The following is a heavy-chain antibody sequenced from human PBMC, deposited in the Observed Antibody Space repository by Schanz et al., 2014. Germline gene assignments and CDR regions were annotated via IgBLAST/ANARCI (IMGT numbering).Heavy chain of an antibody. CDR1: GGSTRSSNYY. Sequence: QVQLQESGPGLVKPSETLSLTCIVSGGSTRSSNYYWSWIRRHPGKGLEWIGHIHYSGSTHRATTNYNPSLKSRVIMSLDTSKNQFSLKLSAVTAADTAVYHCAGTTISKTNYEYYGMDVWGQGTTVTVSS. D-gene: IGHD3-3*01. V-gene: IGHV4-61*01. CDR3: AGTTISKTNYEYYGMDV. J-gene: IGHJ6*02. CDR2: IHYSGSTHRATT.